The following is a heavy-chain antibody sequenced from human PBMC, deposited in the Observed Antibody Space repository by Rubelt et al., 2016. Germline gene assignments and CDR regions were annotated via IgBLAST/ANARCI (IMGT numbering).Heavy chain of an antibody. Sequence: ASVKVSCKASGYTFTSSDINWVRQATGQRLEWMGWMNPHTGNTGYAQKFQGRVTMTRNTSISTAYMELSSLRSEDTAVYYCARGPYPVPNKGYGVLNYWGQGTLVTVSS. CDR1: GYTFTSSD. CDR3: ARGPYPVPNKGYGVLNY. V-gene: IGHV1-8*01. CDR2: MNPHTGNT. J-gene: IGHJ4*02. D-gene: IGHD4-17*01.